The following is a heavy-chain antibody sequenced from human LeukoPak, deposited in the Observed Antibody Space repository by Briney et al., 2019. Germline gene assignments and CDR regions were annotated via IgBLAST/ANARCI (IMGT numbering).Heavy chain of an antibody. Sequence: SVKVSCKASGGTFSSYAISWVRQAPGQGLEWMGGIIPIFGTANYAQKFQGRVTITAHESTSTAYMELSSLRSEDTAVYYCARGRSDYGDAYWFDPWGQGTLVTVSS. CDR3: ARGRSDYGDAYWFDP. D-gene: IGHD4-17*01. CDR1: GGTFSSYA. J-gene: IGHJ5*02. CDR2: IIPIFGTA. V-gene: IGHV1-69*13.